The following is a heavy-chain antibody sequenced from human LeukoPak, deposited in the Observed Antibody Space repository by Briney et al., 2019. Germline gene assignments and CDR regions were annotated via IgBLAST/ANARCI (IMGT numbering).Heavy chain of an antibody. J-gene: IGHJ5*02. CDR2: IYTSGST. CDR3: ARERVWRYCGGDSCGWFDP. D-gene: IGHD2-21*02. Sequence: PSETLSLTCTVSGGSISSGSYYWSWIRQPAGKGLEWIGRIYTSGSTNYNPSLKSRVTISVDTSKNQFSLKLSSVTAADTAVYYCARERVWRYCGGDSCGWFDPWGQGTLVTVSS. CDR1: GGSISSGSYY. V-gene: IGHV4-61*02.